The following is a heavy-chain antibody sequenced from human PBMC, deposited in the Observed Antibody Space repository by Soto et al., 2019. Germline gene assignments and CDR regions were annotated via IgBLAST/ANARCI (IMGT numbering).Heavy chain of an antibody. CDR3: EKNGCGGDCYSSVAGNWFDP. D-gene: IGHD2-21*02. Sequence: PGGSLRLSCVASGFTFSGNVMSWVRQAPGKGLEWISIISGSGGSTYYADSVKGRFTISRDNSNNTLYLQMHSLTAADTAVYYCEKNGCGGDCYSSVAGNWFDPWGKGTLVTVSS. CDR2: ISGSGGST. J-gene: IGHJ5*02. CDR1: GFTFSGNV. V-gene: IGHV3-23*01.